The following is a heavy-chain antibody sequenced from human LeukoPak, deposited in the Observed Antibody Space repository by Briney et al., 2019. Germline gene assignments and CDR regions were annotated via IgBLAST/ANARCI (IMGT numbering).Heavy chain of an antibody. CDR3: ARYVWGSYRYFDY. CDR2: TYYRSKWSN. V-gene: IGHV6-1*01. Sequence: SQTLSLTCAISGDSVSSNSVAWNWIRQSPSRGLEWLGRTYYRSKWSNDYAVSVKSRITINPDTSNNQFSLQLNSVTPEDTAVYYCARYVWGSYRYFDYWGQGTLVTVSS. J-gene: IGHJ4*02. CDR1: GDSVSSNSVA. D-gene: IGHD3-16*02.